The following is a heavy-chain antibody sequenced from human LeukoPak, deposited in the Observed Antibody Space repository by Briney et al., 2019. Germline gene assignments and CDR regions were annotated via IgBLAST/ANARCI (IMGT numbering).Heavy chain of an antibody. CDR2: TYYRSKWYN. J-gene: IGHJ4*02. CDR3: AREYSRGRFDY. CDR1: GASVSSNSAA. V-gene: IGHV6-1*01. Sequence: SQTLSLTCGISGASVSSNSAAWNWIRQSPSGGLEWLGRTYYRSKWYNNYAVSVKSRITINPDSSKNQVSLQLNSVTPEDTAMYYCAREYSRGRFDYWGQGTLVTVSS. D-gene: IGHD5-18*01.